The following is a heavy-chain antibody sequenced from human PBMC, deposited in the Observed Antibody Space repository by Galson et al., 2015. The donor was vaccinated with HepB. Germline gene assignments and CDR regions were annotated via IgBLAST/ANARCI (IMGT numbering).Heavy chain of an antibody. V-gene: IGHV5-51*01. J-gene: IGHJ3*02. CDR3: ARGGGYMDVEVPTAPEEGAVDI. CDR1: GYSFTSYW. Sequence: QSGAEVKKPGESLKISCKGSGYSFTSYWIGWVRQMPGKGLEWMGIIYPGDSDTRYSPSFQGQVTISADKSISTAYLQWSSLKASDTAMYYCARGGGYMDVEVPTAPEEGAVDIWVQGTMVTVSA. CDR2: IYPGDSDT. D-gene: IGHD2-2*01.